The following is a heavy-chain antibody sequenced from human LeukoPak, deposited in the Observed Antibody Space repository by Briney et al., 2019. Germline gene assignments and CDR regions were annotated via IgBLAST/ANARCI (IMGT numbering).Heavy chain of an antibody. CDR3: VREDTPAAANY. D-gene: IGHD2-15*01. CDR2: ISGGGDIT. J-gene: IGHJ4*02. CDR1: GFNFANHA. V-gene: IGHV3-23*01. Sequence: GGSLRLSCAASGFNFANHAMSWVRQTPGKGLEWVSAISGGGDITYYADSVRGRFTISRDNSKDTLFLQMHSLRPGDTAVYYCVREDTPAAANYWGQGTLVTISS.